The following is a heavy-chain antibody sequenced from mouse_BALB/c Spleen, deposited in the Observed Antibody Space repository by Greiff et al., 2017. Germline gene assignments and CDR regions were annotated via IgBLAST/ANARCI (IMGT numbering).Heavy chain of an antibody. J-gene: IGHJ3*01. V-gene: IGHV14-3*02. CDR2: IDPANGNT. D-gene: IGHD1-1*01. CDR1: GFNIKDTY. CDR3: APDYYGSSYFAY. Sequence: EVQLQQSGAELVKPGASVKLSCTASGFNIKDTYMHWVKQRPEQGLEWIGRIDPANGNTKYDPKFQGKATITADTSSNTAYLQLSSLTSEDTAVYYCAPDYYGSSYFAYWGQGTLVTVSA.